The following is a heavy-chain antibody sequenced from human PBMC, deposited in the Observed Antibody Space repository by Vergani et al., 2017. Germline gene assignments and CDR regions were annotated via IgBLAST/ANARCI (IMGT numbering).Heavy chain of an antibody. D-gene: IGHD3-16*02. CDR2: ISGSGGST. Sequence: EVQLLESGGGLVQPGGSLRLSCAASGFTFSSYAMSWVRQAPGKGLEWVSAISGSGGSTYYADSVKGRFTISRDNSKNTRYLQMNSLRAEDTAVYYCAKDLAPYYDYVWGSYRPDAFDIWGQGTMVTVSS. CDR3: AKDLAPYYDYVWGSYRPDAFDI. CDR1: GFTFSSYA. V-gene: IGHV3-23*01. J-gene: IGHJ3*02.